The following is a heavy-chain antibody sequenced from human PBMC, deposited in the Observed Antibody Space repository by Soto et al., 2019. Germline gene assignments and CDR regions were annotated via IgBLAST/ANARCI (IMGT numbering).Heavy chain of an antibody. V-gene: IGHV1-46*01. CDR3: ARAVTYYDFWSGFDESWTWFDP. D-gene: IGHD3-3*01. CDR1: GYTFTSYY. Sequence: QVQLVQSGAEVKKPGASVKVSCKASGYTFTSYYMHWVRQAPGQGLEWMGIINPRGGSTSYARKFQGRVTMSRDTPTSTVYMELSSLGSENTSVYYCARAVTYYDFWSGFDESWTWFDPWGQGTLVTVSS. CDR2: INPRGGST. J-gene: IGHJ5*02.